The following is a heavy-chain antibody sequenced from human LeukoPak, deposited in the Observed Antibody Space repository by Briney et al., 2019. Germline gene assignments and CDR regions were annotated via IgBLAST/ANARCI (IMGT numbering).Heavy chain of an antibody. CDR3: ARDERWLPGSP. J-gene: IGHJ5*02. Sequence: ASVKVSCKASGYTFTTYDINWVRQAPGQGLEWMGWINPNSGGTNYEQKFQGRVTMTRDTSISTAYMELSRLRSDDTAVYYCARDERWLPGSPWGQGTLVTVSS. V-gene: IGHV1-2*02. D-gene: IGHD5-24*01. CDR1: GYTFTTYD. CDR2: INPNSGGT.